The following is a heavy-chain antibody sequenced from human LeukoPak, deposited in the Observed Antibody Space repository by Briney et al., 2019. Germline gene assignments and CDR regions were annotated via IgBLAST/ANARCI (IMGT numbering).Heavy chain of an antibody. V-gene: IGHV1-8*01. J-gene: IGHJ2*01. CDR3: AREGWDISGYTYYWYFDL. CDR1: GYTFTSYD. Sequence: ASVKVSRKASGYTFTSYDINWVRQATGQGLEWMGWMNPNSGNTGYAQKFQGRVTMTRNTSISTAYMELSSLRSEDTAVYYCAREGWDISGYTYYWYFDLWGRGTLVTVSS. CDR2: MNPNSGNT. D-gene: IGHD3-22*01.